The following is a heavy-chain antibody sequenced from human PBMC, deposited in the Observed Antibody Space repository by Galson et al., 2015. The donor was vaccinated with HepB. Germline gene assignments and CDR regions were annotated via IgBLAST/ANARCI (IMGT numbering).Heavy chain of an antibody. CDR3: ATTTSDAFDI. CDR2: ISYDGSNK. V-gene: IGHV3-30*04. D-gene: IGHD4-17*01. Sequence: SLRLSCAASGFTFSSYAMHWVRQAPGKGLEWVAVISYDGSNKYYADSVKGRFTISRDNSKNTLYLQMTSLRAEDTAVYYCATTTSDAFDIWGQGTMVTVSS. CDR1: GFTFSSYA. J-gene: IGHJ3*02.